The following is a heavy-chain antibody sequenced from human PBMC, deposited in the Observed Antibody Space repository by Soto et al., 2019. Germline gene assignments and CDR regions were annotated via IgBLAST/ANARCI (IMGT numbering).Heavy chain of an antibody. J-gene: IGHJ4*02. CDR2: INPNSGGT. CDR1: GYTFTGYY. Sequence: ASVKVSCKASGYTFTGYYMHWVRQAPGQGLEWMGWINPNSGGTNYAQKFQGRVTMARDTSISTAYMELSRLRSDDTAVYYCAREPGYYDSSGYGIAYSDYWGQGTLVTVLL. CDR3: AREPGYYDSSGYGIAYSDY. D-gene: IGHD3-22*01. V-gene: IGHV1-2*02.